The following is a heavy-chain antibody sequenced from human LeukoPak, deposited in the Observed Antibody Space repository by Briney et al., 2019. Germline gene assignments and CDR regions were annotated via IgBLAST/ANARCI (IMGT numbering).Heavy chain of an antibody. CDR2: IYYSGST. V-gene: IGHV4-39*01. J-gene: IGHJ3*02. D-gene: IGHD2-2*01. CDR1: GGSISSSSYY. Sequence: SETLSLTCTVSGGSISSSSYYWGWIRQPPGKGLEWIGSIYYSGSTYYNPSLKSRVTISVDTSKNQFSLKLSSVTAADTAVYYCARGCSSTNDAFDIWGQGTMVTVSS. CDR3: ARGCSSTNDAFDI.